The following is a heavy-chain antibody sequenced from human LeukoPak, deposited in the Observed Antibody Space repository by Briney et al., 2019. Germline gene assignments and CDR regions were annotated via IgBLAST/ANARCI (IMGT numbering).Heavy chain of an antibody. CDR3: ARLLKGYFDY. Sequence: KSSETLSLTCTVSGGSISGSSYYWGWIRQPPGKGLEWIGSIYYSGSTYYNPSLKSRVTISVDTSKNQFSLKLSSVTAADTAVYYCARLLKGYFDYWGQGTLVTVSS. CDR2: IYYSGST. V-gene: IGHV4-39*01. J-gene: IGHJ4*02. CDR1: GGSISGSSYY.